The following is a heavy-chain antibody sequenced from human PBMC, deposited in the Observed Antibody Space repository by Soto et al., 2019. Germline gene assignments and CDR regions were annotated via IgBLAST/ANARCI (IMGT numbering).Heavy chain of an antibody. CDR2: ISYDGSNK. D-gene: IGHD2-15*01. V-gene: IGHV3-30*18. J-gene: IGHJ6*02. Sequence: PGGSLRLSCAASGFTLSSYGMHWVRQAPGKGLEWVAVISYDGSNKYYADSVKGRFTISRDNSKNTLYLQMNSLRAEDTAVYYCAKEVTVVVAATLAYYYGMDFWGQGTTVTVSS. CDR1: GFTLSSYG. CDR3: AKEVTVVVAATLAYYYGMDF.